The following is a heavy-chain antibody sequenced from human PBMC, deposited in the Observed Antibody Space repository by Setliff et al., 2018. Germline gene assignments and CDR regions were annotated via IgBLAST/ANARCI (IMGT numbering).Heavy chain of an antibody. J-gene: IGHJ3*02. CDR1: GYSFTSYW. V-gene: IGHV5-51*01. CDR3: ARTLPHEGYSYGWDAFDI. CDR2: IFPANPET. D-gene: IGHD5-18*01. Sequence: GESLKISCKTSGYSFTSYWIGWVRQMPGKGLEWIGIIFPANPETRYSPSFQGQVTISADKSIGTAYLQWNSLKASDTAIYYCARTLPHEGYSYGWDAFDIWGQGTMVTVSS.